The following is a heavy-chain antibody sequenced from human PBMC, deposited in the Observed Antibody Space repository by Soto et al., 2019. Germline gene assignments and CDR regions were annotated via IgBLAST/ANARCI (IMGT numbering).Heavy chain of an antibody. J-gene: IGHJ4*02. CDR1: GGSISSYY. Sequence: SETLSLTCTVSGGSISSYYWSWIRQPPGKGLEWIGYIYYSGSTNYNPSLKSRVTISVDTSKNQFSLKLSSVTAADTAVYYCARGAMGYCTNGVCYIFDYWGQGTLVTVSS. V-gene: IGHV4-59*01. D-gene: IGHD2-8*01. CDR2: IYYSGST. CDR3: ARGAMGYCTNGVCYIFDY.